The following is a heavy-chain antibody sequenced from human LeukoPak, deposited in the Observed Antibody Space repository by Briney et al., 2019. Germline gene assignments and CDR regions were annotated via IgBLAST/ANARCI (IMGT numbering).Heavy chain of an antibody. Sequence: TSETLSLTCTVSGGSISSYYWSWIRQPPGKGLEWIGYIYYSGSTNYNPSLKSRVTISVDTSKNQFSLKLSSVTAADTAVYYCAKSRYSYGYGSSFTNWFDPWGQGTLVTVSS. J-gene: IGHJ5*02. CDR3: AKSRYSYGYGSSFTNWFDP. D-gene: IGHD5-18*01. CDR2: IYYSGST. CDR1: GGSISSYY. V-gene: IGHV4-59*01.